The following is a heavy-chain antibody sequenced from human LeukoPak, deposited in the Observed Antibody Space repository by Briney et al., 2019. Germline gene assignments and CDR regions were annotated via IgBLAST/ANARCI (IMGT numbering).Heavy chain of an antibody. J-gene: IGHJ4*02. D-gene: IGHD6-13*01. CDR3: AKIEYSSSFL. CDR1: GGSISSSSYY. CDR2: IYYSGST. Sequence: SETLSLTCTVSGGSISSSSYYWGWIRQPPGKEQEWIGSIYYSGSTYYNPSLKSRVTISVDTSKNQFSLKLSSVTAADTAVYYCAKIEYSSSFLWGQGTLVTVSS. V-gene: IGHV4-39*01.